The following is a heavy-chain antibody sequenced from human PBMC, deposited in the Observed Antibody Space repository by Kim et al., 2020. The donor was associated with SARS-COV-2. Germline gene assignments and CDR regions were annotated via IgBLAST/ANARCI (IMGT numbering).Heavy chain of an antibody. D-gene: IGHD6-19*01. V-gene: IGHV4-34*01. J-gene: IGHJ6*02. Sequence: HPSLKSRVTISVDTSKNQFSLKLSSVTAADTAVYYCARGIAVAGYGMDVWGQGTTVTVSS. CDR3: ARGIAVAGYGMDV.